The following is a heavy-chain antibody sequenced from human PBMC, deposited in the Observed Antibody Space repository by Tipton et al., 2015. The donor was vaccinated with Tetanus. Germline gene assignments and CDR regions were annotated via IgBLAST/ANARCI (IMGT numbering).Heavy chain of an antibody. V-gene: IGHV4-4*08. CDR1: GDSISSSY. D-gene: IGHD2-8*02. Sequence: LRLSCTVSGDSISSSYWSWIRQPPGKGLEWIGYIYIPESAKIYNPSFQSRVAISIDTSKSQLSMKLTSVTAADTAVYYCARATSTGPAYNWFDPWGQGTLVTVSS. CDR2: IYIPESA. CDR3: ARATSTGPAYNWFDP. J-gene: IGHJ5*02.